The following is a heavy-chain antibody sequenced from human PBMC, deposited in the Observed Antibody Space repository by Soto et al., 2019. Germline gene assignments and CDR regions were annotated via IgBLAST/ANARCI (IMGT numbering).Heavy chain of an antibody. D-gene: IGHD6-13*01. V-gene: IGHV4-59*08. CDR3: ARQRGFMRAAAGKVGNWFDP. CDR1: GGSISSYY. J-gene: IGHJ5*02. Sequence: PSETLSLTCTVSGGSISSYYWSWIRQPPGKGLEWIGYIYYSGSTNYNPSLKSRVTISVDTSKNQFSLKLSSVTAADTAVYYCARQRGFMRAAAGKVGNWFDPWGQGTLVTVSS. CDR2: IYYSGST.